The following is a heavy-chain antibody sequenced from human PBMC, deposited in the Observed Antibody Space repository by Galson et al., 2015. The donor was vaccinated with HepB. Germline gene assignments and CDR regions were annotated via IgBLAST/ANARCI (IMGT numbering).Heavy chain of an antibody. V-gene: IGHV4-59*08. CDR3: ARLMVVTQFDAFDM. CDR2: ISYSGST. Sequence: SETLSLTCTVSGGSISNYYWSWIRQPPGKGLECIGHISYSGSTNYNPSLKSRVTISVDTSKNQFSLRLSSMTAADTANYYCARLMVVTQFDAFDMWGQGTMVTVSS. D-gene: IGHD4-23*01. J-gene: IGHJ3*02. CDR1: GGSISNYY.